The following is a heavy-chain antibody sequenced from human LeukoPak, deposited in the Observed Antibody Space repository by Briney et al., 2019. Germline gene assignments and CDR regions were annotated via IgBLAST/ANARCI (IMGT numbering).Heavy chain of an antibody. J-gene: IGHJ4*02. CDR2: ISASGGST. D-gene: IGHD3-22*01. CDR1: GFTFSSYA. V-gene: IGHV3-23*01. Sequence: GGSLRLSCAASGFTFSSYAMSWVRQAPGKGLEWVSVISASGGSTHYADSVKGRFTISRDNSKNTLYLQMNSLRAEDTAVYYCASEYYYDSSGSDGKFDYWGQGTLVTVSS. CDR3: ASEYYYDSSGSDGKFDY.